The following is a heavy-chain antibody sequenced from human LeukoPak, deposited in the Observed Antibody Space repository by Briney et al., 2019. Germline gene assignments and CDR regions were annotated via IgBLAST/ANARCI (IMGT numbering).Heavy chain of an antibody. D-gene: IGHD2-2*01. CDR1: GFTFSSYA. V-gene: IGHV3-23*01. J-gene: IGHJ2*01. CDR3: AKHKGRYQLLSMEVDL. Sequence: GGSLRLSCAASGFTFSSYAMSWVRQAPGKGLEWVSAISGSGGSTYYADSVKGRFTISRDNSKNTLYLQMNSLRAEDTAVYYCAKHKGRYQLLSMEVDLWGRGTLVTVSS. CDR2: ISGSGGST.